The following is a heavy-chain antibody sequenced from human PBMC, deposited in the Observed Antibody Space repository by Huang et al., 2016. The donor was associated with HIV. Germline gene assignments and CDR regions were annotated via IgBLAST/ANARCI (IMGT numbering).Heavy chain of an antibody. D-gene: IGHD6-25*01. Sequence: EVQLVHSGAEVKEPGQSLKISCTNSGYIFTTYWIGWVRQMPGKGLEWRGIIYPDDSDTIYSPSFQGQVTISADKSLNTAYLQWSSLKASDTAMYYCARIASSGGYYFDSWGQGTLVTVSS. CDR3: ARIASSGGYYFDS. CDR2: IYPDDSDT. CDR1: GYIFTTYW. V-gene: IGHV5-51*03. J-gene: IGHJ4*02.